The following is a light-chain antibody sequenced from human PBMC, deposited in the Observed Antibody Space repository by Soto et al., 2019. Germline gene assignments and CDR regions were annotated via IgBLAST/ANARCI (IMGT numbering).Light chain of an antibody. CDR2: DVT. Sequence: QSVLTQSRSVSGSPGQSVTISCTGTSSDVGGYNFVSWYQQYPGKAPKLIIYDVTKRPSGVPDRFSGSKSGNTASLTISGRQTDDDADYYCCSYAGSYTHVFGTGTKLTVL. CDR1: SSDVGGYNF. V-gene: IGLV2-11*01. CDR3: CSYAGSYTHV. J-gene: IGLJ1*01.